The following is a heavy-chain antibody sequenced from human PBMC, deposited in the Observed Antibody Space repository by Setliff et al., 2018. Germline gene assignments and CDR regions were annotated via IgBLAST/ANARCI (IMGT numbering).Heavy chain of an antibody. CDR3: ARENTAKNFWGEESDY. CDR1: GYTFTTYY. CDR2: INPGDGST. Sequence: GASVKVSCKASGYTFTTYYMHWVRQAPGQGLEWMGVINPGDGSTTYAQKFQGRVKMTRDTSTNTVYMQLNSLRFEDRAVYYCARENTAKNFWGEESDYWGQGTLVTV. V-gene: IGHV1-46*01. J-gene: IGHJ4*02. D-gene: IGHD3-3*01.